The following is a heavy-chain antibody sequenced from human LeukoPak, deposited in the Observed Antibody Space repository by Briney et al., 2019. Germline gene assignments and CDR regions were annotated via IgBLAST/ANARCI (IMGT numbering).Heavy chain of an antibody. CDR3: TRHDDSSGYVY. CDR1: GFTFSNAW. CDR2: IRSKANSYAT. V-gene: IGHV3-73*01. Sequence: GGSLRLSCAASGFTFSNAWMSWVRQASGKGLEWVGRIRSKANSYATAYAASVKGRFTISRDDSKNTAYLQMNSLKTEDTAVYYCTRHDDSSGYVYWGQGTLVTVSS. D-gene: IGHD3-22*01. J-gene: IGHJ4*02.